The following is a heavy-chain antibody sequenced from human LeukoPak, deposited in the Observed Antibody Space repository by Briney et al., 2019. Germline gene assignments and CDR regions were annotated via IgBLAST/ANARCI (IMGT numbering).Heavy chain of an antibody. CDR2: IKSKTDGGTT. J-gene: IGHJ4*02. Sequence: PGGSLRLSCAASGFTFSNAWMSWVRQAPGKGLEWVGRIKSKTDGGTTDYAAPVKGRFTISRDDSKNTLYLQMNSLKTEDTAVCYCTTAGYYYDSSGPYGGDYWGQGTLVTVSS. CDR1: GFTFSNAW. CDR3: TTAGYYYDSSGPYGGDY. D-gene: IGHD3-22*01. V-gene: IGHV3-15*01.